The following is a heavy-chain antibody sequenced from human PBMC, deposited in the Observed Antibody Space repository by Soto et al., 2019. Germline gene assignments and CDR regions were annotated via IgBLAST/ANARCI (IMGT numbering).Heavy chain of an antibody. CDR3: ASQLESTTYFDY. CDR1: GGSISNSDYF. V-gene: IGHV4-39*01. Sequence: SETLSLTCTVSGGSISNSDYFWSWMRQPPGKGLEWVGTISHTGSPRYNPSLKSRVTISVDTSKNQFSLRLPSVTAADTAVFYCASQLESTTYFDYWGRGTLVTVS. D-gene: IGHD1-1*01. J-gene: IGHJ4*02. CDR2: ISHTGSP.